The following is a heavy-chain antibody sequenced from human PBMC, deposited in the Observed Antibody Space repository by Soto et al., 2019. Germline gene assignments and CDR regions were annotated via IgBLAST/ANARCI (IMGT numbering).Heavy chain of an antibody. CDR1: GGXISSSSYY. CDR2: IYYSGST. CDR3: ASSDRSGFGFDY. D-gene: IGHD3-22*01. J-gene: IGHJ4*02. Sequence: SETLXLTCTVSGGXISSSSYYWGWIRQPPGKGLEWIGSIYYSGSTYYNPSLKSRVTISVDTSKNQFSLQLNSVTPEDTALYYCASSDRSGFGFDYWGQGTLVTVSS. V-gene: IGHV4-39*01.